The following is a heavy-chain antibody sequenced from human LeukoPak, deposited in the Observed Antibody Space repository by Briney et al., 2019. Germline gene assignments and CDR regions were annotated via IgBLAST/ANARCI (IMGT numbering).Heavy chain of an antibody. CDR3: ATETIGRHSDY. Sequence: KAGGSLRLSCAASGFTFSSCGFNWVRQAPGKGLEWVSSIGPTGTDRYYADSVRGRFTISRDNAKNSMYLQMDSLRDEDTAVYYCATETIGRHSDYWAQRTLLTVSS. V-gene: IGHV3-21*01. D-gene: IGHD1-14*01. J-gene: IGHJ4*02. CDR2: IGPTGTDR. CDR1: GFTFSSCG.